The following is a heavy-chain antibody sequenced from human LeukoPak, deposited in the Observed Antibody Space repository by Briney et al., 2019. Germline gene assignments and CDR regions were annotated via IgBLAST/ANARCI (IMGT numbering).Heavy chain of an antibody. CDR1: GGSISSSSYY. D-gene: IGHD5-12*01. CDR3: ARSGSGYLRYYFDY. J-gene: IGHJ4*02. V-gene: IGHV4-39*07. CDR2: IYSSGSP. Sequence: SETLSLTCTVSGGSISSSSYYWGWIRQPPGKGLEWIGSIYSSGSPYYHPSLRSRVTISVDTSKNQFSLKLSSVTAADTAVYYCARSGSGYLRYYFDYWGQGTLVTVSS.